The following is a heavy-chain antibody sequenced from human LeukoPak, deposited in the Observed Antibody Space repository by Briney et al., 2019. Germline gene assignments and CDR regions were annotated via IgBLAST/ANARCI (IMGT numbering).Heavy chain of an antibody. CDR2: INSDGSTT. CDR3: ATALRYFAWFG. D-gene: IGHD3-9*01. V-gene: IGHV3-74*01. J-gene: IGHJ3*01. Sequence: GGSLRLSCAASGFSFSTYWMHWVRHVPGKGLVWVSRINSDGSTTNYADSVKGRFTISRDNAKNTLFLQMNSLRAEDTSLYYCATALRYFAWFGWGQGTMVTVSS. CDR1: GFSFSTYW.